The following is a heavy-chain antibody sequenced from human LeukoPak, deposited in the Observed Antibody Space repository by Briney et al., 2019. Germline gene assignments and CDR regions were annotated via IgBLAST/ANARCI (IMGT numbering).Heavy chain of an antibody. Sequence: GRSLRLSCAASGFTFRSYVMYWVRQAPGRGLEWVAVIGYDGNNKYYGDSVKGRFTITRGNSKNTVYVQMNSLRAEDTAVYYCARGGGSGYGYYYGLDVWGQGTTVTVSS. V-gene: IGHV3-30*03. D-gene: IGHD5-12*01. CDR3: ARGGGSGYGYYYGLDV. CDR2: IGYDGNNK. J-gene: IGHJ6*02. CDR1: GFTFRSYV.